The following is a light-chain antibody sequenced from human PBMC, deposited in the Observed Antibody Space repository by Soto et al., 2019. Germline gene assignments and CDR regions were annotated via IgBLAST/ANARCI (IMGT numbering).Light chain of an antibody. V-gene: IGKV2-28*01. CDR2: LGS. CDR1: QSLLQSNGYNY. CDR3: MQPLQTPRT. J-gene: IGKJ1*01. Sequence: EIVLTQSPLSLPVTPGEPASISCRSSQSLLQSNGYNYLDWYLQKPGQSPKLLIYLGSHRASGVPDRFSGSGPRSDFTLKISRVEAEDVGLYYCMQPLQTPRTFGQGTRVEIK.